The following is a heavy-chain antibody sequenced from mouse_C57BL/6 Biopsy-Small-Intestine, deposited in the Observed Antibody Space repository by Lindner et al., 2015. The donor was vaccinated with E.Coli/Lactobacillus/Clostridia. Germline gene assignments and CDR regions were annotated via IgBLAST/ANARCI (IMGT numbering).Heavy chain of an antibody. CDR1: GFNIKDYY. J-gene: IGHJ4*01. CDR3: ARHYGAYYAMDY. Sequence: VQLQESGAELVKPGASVKLSCTASGFNIKDYYMHWVKQRTEQGLEWIGEIYPNYGTTSYNQKFKGKATLTVDQSSSTAYMQLNSLTSEDSAVYYCARHYGAYYAMDYWGQGTSVTVSS. D-gene: IGHD1-1*02. CDR2: IYPNYGTT. V-gene: IGHV14-2*01.